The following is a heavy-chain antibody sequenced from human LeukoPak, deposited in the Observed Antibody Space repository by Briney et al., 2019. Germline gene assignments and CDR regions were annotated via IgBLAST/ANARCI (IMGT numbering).Heavy chain of an antibody. CDR2: ISGSGGTT. J-gene: IGHJ6*02. CDR1: GFTFSSYA. D-gene: IGHD3-3*01. V-gene: IGHV3-23*01. Sequence: PGGSLRLSCAASGFTFSSYAMSWVRQAPGKGLEWVSAISGSGGTTYYADSVKGRFTISRDNSKSTLYVQMNSLRAEDTAVYYCVRGSGYLYYYYYGMDVWGQGTTVTVSS. CDR3: VRGSGYLYYYYYGMDV.